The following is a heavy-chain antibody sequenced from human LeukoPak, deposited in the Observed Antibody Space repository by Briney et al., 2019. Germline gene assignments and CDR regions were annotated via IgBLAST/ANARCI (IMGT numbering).Heavy chain of an antibody. D-gene: IGHD3-22*01. CDR3: ARHVGGTYYYDSSGYYYFDY. Sequence: PSETLSLTCTVSGGSISSYYWSWIRQPPGKGLEWIGYIYYSGSTYYNPSLKSRVTISVDTSKNQFSLKLSSVTAADTAVYYCARHVGGTYYYDSSGYYYFDYWGQGTLVTVSS. V-gene: IGHV4-59*08. CDR1: GGSISSYY. CDR2: IYYSGST. J-gene: IGHJ4*02.